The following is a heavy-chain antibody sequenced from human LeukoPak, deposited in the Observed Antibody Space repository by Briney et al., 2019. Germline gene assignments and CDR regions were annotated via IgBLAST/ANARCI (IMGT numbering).Heavy chain of an antibody. CDR2: IKQDGSEK. D-gene: IGHD3-22*01. J-gene: IGHJ6*02. V-gene: IGHV3-7*03. CDR1: GFTFSSYW. CDR3: ANIYDSSGYSPGYGMDV. Sequence: PGGSLRLSCAASGFTFSSYWMSWVRQAPGKGLEWVANIKQDGSEKYYVDSVKGRFTISRDNAKNSLYLQMNSLRAEDTALYYCANIYDSSGYSPGYGMDVWGQGTTVTVSS.